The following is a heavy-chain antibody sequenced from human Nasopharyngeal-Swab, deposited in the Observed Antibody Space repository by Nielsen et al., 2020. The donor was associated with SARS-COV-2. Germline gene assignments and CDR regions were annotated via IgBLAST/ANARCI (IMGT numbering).Heavy chain of an antibody. CDR3: ARGGDYYDSSGDAFDI. CDR1: GFTFSDYY. D-gene: IGHD3-22*01. Sequence: GESLKISCAASGFTFSDYYMSWLRQAPGKGLEWVSYISSSGSTIYYADSVKGRFTISRDNAKNSLYLQMNSLRAEDTAVYYCARGGDYYDSSGDAFDIWGQGTMVTVSS. V-gene: IGHV3-11*01. J-gene: IGHJ3*02. CDR2: ISSSGSTI.